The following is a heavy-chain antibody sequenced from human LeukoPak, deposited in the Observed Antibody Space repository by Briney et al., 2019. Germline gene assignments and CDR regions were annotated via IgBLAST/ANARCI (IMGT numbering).Heavy chain of an antibody. CDR2: ISSSSSYI. J-gene: IGHJ6*03. V-gene: IGHV3-21*01. D-gene: IGHD6-25*01. CDR3: ARDRLVYYYYMDV. Sequence: GGSLRLSCAASGFTFSSYSMNWVRQAPGKGLEWVSSISSSSSYIYYADSVKGRFTISRDNAKNSLYLQMNSPRAEDTAVYYCARDRLVYYYYMDVWGKGTTVTVSS. CDR1: GFTFSSYS.